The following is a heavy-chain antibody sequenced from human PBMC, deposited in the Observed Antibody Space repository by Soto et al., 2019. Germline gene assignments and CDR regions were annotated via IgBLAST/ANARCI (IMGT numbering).Heavy chain of an antibody. D-gene: IGHD6-19*01. J-gene: IGHJ4*02. Sequence: GGSLRLSCAASGFTFSSYSMNWVRQAPGKGLEWVSSISSSSSYIYYADSVKGRFTISRDNAKNSLYLQMNSMRAEDTAVDYCARDSPSPIAVAGTFDYWGQGTLVTVSS. V-gene: IGHV3-21*01. CDR3: ARDSPSPIAVAGTFDY. CDR1: GFTFSSYS. CDR2: ISSSSSYI.